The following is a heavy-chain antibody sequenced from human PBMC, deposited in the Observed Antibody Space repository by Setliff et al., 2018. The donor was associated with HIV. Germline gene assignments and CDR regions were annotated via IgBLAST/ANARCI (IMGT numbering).Heavy chain of an antibody. D-gene: IGHD4-17*01. CDR3: ARQGVDYGDPNDY. CDR1: GGSISGHY. CDR2: VYSNGNT. Sequence: SETLSLTCTVSGGSISGHYWSWIRQTPGKGLEWIGYVYSNGNTDYNPSLKSRVTISVDTSMDQFSLKLTSVTAADTAFYYCARQGVDYGDPNDYWGQGTQVTVS. V-gene: IGHV4-59*08. J-gene: IGHJ4*02.